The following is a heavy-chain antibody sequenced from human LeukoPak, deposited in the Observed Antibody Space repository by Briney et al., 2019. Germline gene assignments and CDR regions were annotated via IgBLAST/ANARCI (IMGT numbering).Heavy chain of an antibody. CDR3: TTYGSGRKFDY. CDR1: GFTFSDYY. J-gene: IGHJ4*02. CDR2: IESKTDGGTT. V-gene: IGHV3-15*04. D-gene: IGHD3-10*01. Sequence: GGSLRLSCAASGFTFSDYYMSWIRQAPGKGLEWVGRIESKTDGGTTDYAAPVKGGFTISRDDSTNTLYLQMNSLKSEDTAVYYCTTYGSGRKFDYWGQGILVTVSS.